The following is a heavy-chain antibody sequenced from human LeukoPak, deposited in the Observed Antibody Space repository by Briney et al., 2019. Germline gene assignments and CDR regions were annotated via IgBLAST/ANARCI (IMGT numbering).Heavy chain of an antibody. CDR3: ARATMGATTLNYYYFFMDL. V-gene: IGHV3-21*01. CDR1: GFAFNAYT. D-gene: IGHD1-26*01. Sequence: KPGGSLRLSCVGSGFAFNAYTITWVRQAPGKGLEWVSSITSTSAYRQYGDSVRGRFTISRDNTKNSVYLQMDSLGAEDMAVYHCARATMGATTLNYYYFFMDLWGKGTTVTVSS. CDR2: ITSTSAYR. J-gene: IGHJ6*03.